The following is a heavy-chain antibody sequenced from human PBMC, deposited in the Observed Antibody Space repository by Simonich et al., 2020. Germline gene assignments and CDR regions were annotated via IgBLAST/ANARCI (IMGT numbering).Heavy chain of an antibody. V-gene: IGHV3-23*01. CDR3: AKDLGERITMIVVVIDAFDI. Sequence: GGGLVQPGGSLRLSCAASGFTFSSYAMSWVRQAPGKGLEWVSAISGSSGSTYYADSVKGRFTISRDNSKNTLYLQMNSLSAEDTAVYYCAKDLGERITMIVVVIDAFDIWGQGTMVTVSS. D-gene: IGHD3-22*01. CDR2: ISGSSGST. CDR1: GFTFSSYA. J-gene: IGHJ3*02.